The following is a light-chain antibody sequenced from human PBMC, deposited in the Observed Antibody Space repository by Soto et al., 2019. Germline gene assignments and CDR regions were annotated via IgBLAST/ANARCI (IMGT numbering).Light chain of an antibody. Sequence: ILETGSPRTLNETVGDRVTITCRASQCISSWLAWYQQKPGRAPKLLIYKASTLKSGVPSRFSGSGSGTEFTLTISSLQPDDFATYYCQHYTSYSEASGQRTKADIK. CDR1: QCISSW. CDR3: QHYTSYSEA. CDR2: KAS. J-gene: IGKJ1*01. V-gene: IGKV1-5*03.